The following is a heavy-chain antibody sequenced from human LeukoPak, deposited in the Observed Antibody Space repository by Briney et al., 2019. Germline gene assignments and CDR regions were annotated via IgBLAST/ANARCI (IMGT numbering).Heavy chain of an antibody. D-gene: IGHD3-22*01. V-gene: IGHV3-23*01. CDR3: AKDKGNQIGRNYYESSGYYYPLYYFDY. Sequence: GGSLRLSCAASGFTFSSYAMSWVRQAPGKGLEWVSAISGSGGSTYYADSVKGRFTISRDNSKNTLYLQMNSLRAEDTAVYYCAKDKGNQIGRNYYESSGYYYPLYYFDYWGQGTLVTVSS. CDR1: GFTFSSYA. J-gene: IGHJ4*02. CDR2: ISGSGGST.